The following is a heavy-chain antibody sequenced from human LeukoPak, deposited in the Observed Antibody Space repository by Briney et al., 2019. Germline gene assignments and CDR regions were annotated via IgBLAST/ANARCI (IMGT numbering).Heavy chain of an antibody. D-gene: IGHD3/OR15-3a*01. V-gene: IGHV3-7*01. Sequence: GGSLRLSCAASAFTFSSYWMSWVRQAPGKGLEWVANIKQDGSEKYYVDSVKGRFTISRDNAKNSLYLQMNSLRAEDTAVYYCARDPGTSWGQGTLVTVSS. J-gene: IGHJ5*02. CDR1: AFTFSSYW. CDR2: IKQDGSEK. CDR3: ARDPGTS.